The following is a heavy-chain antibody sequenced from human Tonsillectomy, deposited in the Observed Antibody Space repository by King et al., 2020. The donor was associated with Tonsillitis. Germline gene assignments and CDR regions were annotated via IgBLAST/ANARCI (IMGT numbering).Heavy chain of an antibody. D-gene: IGHD6-19*01. Sequence: VQLVESGGGLVKPGGSLRLSCAASGFTFSNAWMSWVRQAPGKGLEWVGRIKSKTDGGTTDYAAPVKGRFTISRDDSKNTLYLQMNSLKTEDTAVYYCTTGLGWETNQGFDYWGQGTLVTVSS. CDR3: TTGLGWETNQGFDY. J-gene: IGHJ4*02. CDR1: GFTFSNAW. CDR2: IKSKTDGGTT. V-gene: IGHV3-15*01.